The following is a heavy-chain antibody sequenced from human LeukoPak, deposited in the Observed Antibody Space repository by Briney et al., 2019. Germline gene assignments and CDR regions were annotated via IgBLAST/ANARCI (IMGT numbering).Heavy chain of an antibody. CDR1: GFTFSYW. V-gene: IGHV3-7*01. CDR3: VAANPNSDY. J-gene: IGHJ4*02. CDR2: IKQDGSEK. D-gene: IGHD2-15*01. Sequence: GGSLRLSCAASGFTFSYWVNWVRQAPGKGLEWVVNIKQDGSEKYYVDSVKGRFTISRDNTKNTLYLQMNTLRAEDTAVYYCVAANPNSDYWGQGTLVTVSS.